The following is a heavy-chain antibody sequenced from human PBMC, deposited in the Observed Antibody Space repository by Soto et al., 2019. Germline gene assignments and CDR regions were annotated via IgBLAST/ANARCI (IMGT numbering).Heavy chain of an antibody. CDR2: VYLGDSDA. Sequence: GESLKISCNGSGYSLSKYWIGWVRQMPGKGMEWKGVVYLGDSDARYSPSFQGQVTISADKSISTAYLQWSSLKASDTAMYYCARHLLARYDILTGSRGYFDYWGQGTLVTVSS. CDR1: GYSLSKYW. J-gene: IGHJ4*02. D-gene: IGHD3-9*01. V-gene: IGHV5-51*01. CDR3: ARHLLARYDILTGSRGYFDY.